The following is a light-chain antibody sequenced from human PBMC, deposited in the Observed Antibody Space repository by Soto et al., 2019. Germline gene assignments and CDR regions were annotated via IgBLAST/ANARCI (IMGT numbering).Light chain of an antibody. CDR1: SSDVGGYNY. CDR3: CSYAGSYYV. Sequence: QSGLTQPRSVYGSPGQSVTISCTGTSSDVGGYNYVSWYQQHPGKAPKLMIYDVSKRPSGVPDRFSGSKSGNTASLTISGLQAEDEADYYCCSYAGSYYVFGTGTKVTVL. J-gene: IGLJ1*01. V-gene: IGLV2-11*01. CDR2: DVS.